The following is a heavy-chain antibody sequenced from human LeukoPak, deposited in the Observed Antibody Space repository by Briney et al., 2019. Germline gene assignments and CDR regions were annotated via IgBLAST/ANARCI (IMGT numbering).Heavy chain of an antibody. CDR2: IYYSGST. V-gene: IGHV4-59*01. CDR1: GGSISSYY. D-gene: IGHD2-21*02. Sequence: SETLSLTCTVSGGSISSYYWSWIRQPPGKGLEWIGYIYYSGSTNYNPSLKSRVTISVDTSKNQFSLKLSSVTAADTAVYYCARGPPGDCGGDCYPFDYWGQGTLVTVSS. CDR3: ARGPPGDCGGDCYPFDY. J-gene: IGHJ4*02.